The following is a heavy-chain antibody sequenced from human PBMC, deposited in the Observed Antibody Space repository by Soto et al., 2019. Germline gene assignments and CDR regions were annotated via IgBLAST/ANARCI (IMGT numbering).Heavy chain of an antibody. CDR1: GGSISSRGYY. CDR2: IYYSGST. J-gene: IGHJ4*02. CDR3: ARMNYYDTSGYPFDY. V-gene: IGHV4-39*07. Sequence: SETLSLTCTVSGGSISSRGYYWGWIRQPPGKGLEWIGTIYYSGSTNYNPSLKSRVTISVDTSKNQFSLKLSSVTAADTAVYYCARMNYYDTSGYPFDYWGQGMMVTVSS. D-gene: IGHD3-22*01.